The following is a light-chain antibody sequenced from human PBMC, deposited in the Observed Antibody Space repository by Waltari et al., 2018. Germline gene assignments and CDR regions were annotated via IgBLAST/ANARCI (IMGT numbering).Light chain of an antibody. Sequence: EIVLTQSPGTLSLSPGERATLSCRASQSVSRTLAWYQQKPGQAPRLLIYGASNGATGIPDRFSGSGSGTDFSLTISRLEPEDFAVYYCQHYVRLPVTFGQGTKVEIK. V-gene: IGKV3-20*01. CDR2: GAS. CDR3: QHYVRLPVT. J-gene: IGKJ1*01. CDR1: QSVSRT.